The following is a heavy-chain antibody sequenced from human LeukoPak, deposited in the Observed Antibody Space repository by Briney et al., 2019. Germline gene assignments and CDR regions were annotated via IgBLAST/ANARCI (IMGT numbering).Heavy chain of an antibody. Sequence: GGSLRLSCAASGFTFSSYSMNWVRQAPGKGLEWVSSISSSSSYIYHADSVKGRSTISRDNAKNSLYLQMNSLRAEDTAVYYCARDPGYCGGGSCYSLDYWGQGTLVTVSS. CDR2: ISSSSSYI. CDR3: ARDPGYCGGGSCYSLDY. CDR1: GFTFSSYS. D-gene: IGHD2-15*01. V-gene: IGHV3-21*01. J-gene: IGHJ4*02.